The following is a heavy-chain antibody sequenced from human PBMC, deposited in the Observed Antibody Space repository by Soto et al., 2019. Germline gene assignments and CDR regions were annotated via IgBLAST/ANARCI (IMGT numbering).Heavy chain of an antibody. CDR2: ISGSGGST. CDR3: ARGRLAAGGLDA. CDR1: GFTFSSYA. J-gene: IGHJ6*04. Sequence: EVQLLESGGGLVQPGGSLRLSCAASGFTFSSYAMSWVRQAPGKGLEWVSAISGSGGSTYYADSVKGRFTISRDNSKNSLYLQMDSLSAGDTAVYYCARGRLAAGGLDAWGKGTTVTVSS. V-gene: IGHV3-23*01. D-gene: IGHD6-13*01.